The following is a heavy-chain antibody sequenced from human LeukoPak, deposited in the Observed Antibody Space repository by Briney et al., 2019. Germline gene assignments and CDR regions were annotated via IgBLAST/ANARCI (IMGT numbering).Heavy chain of an antibody. J-gene: IGHJ6*03. Sequence: ASVKVSCKASGYTFTSYDINWARQATGQGLEWMGWMNPNSGNTGYAQKFRGRVTMTRNTSISTAYMELSSLRSEDTAVYYCARGSHCSSTSCFPDYYYMDVWGKGTTVTISS. CDR3: ARGSHCSSTSCFPDYYYMDV. D-gene: IGHD2-2*01. V-gene: IGHV1-8*01. CDR2: MNPNSGNT. CDR1: GYTFTSYD.